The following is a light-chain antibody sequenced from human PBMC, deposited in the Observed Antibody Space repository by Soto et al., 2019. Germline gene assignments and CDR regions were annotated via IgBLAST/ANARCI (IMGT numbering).Light chain of an antibody. Sequence: QSVLTQPASVSGSPGQSITISCTGTSSDVGGYNYVSWYQQHPGKAPKLMIYEVSNRPSGVANRFSGSKSGNTASLTISGRQAEDEADYSCRSYTSSSTWVFCGGTKLTVL. CDR2: EVS. J-gene: IGLJ3*02. V-gene: IGLV2-14*01. CDR3: RSYTSSSTWV. CDR1: SSDVGGYNY.